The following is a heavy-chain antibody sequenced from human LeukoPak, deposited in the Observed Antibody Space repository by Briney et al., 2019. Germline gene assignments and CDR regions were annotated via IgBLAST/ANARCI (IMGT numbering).Heavy chain of an antibody. J-gene: IGHJ4*02. V-gene: IGHV3-66*01. CDR3: ARDQGSGWYDGSVKFDY. CDR1: GFTFSSYA. D-gene: IGHD6-19*01. Sequence: GGSLRLSCAASGFTFSSYAMSWVRQAPGKGLEWVSVLYSGGSTYYADSVKGRFTISRDNSKNTLYLQMNSLRAEDTAVYYCARDQGSGWYDGSVKFDYWGQGTLVTVSS. CDR2: LYSGGST.